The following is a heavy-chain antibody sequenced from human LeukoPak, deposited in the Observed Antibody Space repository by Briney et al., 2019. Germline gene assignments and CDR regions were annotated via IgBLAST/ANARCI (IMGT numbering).Heavy chain of an antibody. Sequence: GGSLRLSCAASGFTFSSYGMHWVRQAPGKGLEWVSGIYSRGSTYYADSVKGRFTISRDNSNNTVSLQMDSLRAKDTAVYYCARASWGYEFDYWGQGNLVTVSS. V-gene: IGHV3-NL1*01. J-gene: IGHJ4*02. D-gene: IGHD7-27*01. CDR2: IYSRGST. CDR1: GFTFSSYG. CDR3: ARASWGYEFDY.